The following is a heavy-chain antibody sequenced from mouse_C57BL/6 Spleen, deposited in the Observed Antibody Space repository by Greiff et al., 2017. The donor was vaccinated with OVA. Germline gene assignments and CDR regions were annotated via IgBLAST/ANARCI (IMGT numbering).Heavy chain of an antibody. J-gene: IGHJ1*03. CDR3: ARYIEWYVDV. CDR1: GFTFTDYY. CDR2: IRNKANGYTT. Sequence: EMHLVESGGGLVQPGGSLSLSCAASGFTFTDYYMSWVRQPPGTALEWLGFIRNKANGYTTEYSASVKGRFTISRDNSQSILYLQMNALRAEDSATYYCARYIEWYVDVWGTGTTVTVSS. V-gene: IGHV7-3*01.